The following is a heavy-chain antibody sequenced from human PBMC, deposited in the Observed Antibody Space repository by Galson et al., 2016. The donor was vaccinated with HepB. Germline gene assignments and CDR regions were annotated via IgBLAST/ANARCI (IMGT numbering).Heavy chain of an antibody. CDR2: ISSSSSYI. CDR3: ASQSLWSGPANYYYGMDV. D-gene: IGHD3-3*01. CDR1: GFTFSSYS. V-gene: IGHV3-21*01. Sequence: SLRLSCAASGFTFSSYSMNWVRQAPGKGLEWVSYISSSSSYIYYADSVKGRFTISRDDAKNSLYLQMTSLRAEDTAVYYCASQSLWSGPANYYYGMDVWGQGTTVTVSS. J-gene: IGHJ6*02.